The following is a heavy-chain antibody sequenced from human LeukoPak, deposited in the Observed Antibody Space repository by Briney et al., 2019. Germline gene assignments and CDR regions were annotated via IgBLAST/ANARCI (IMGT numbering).Heavy chain of an antibody. D-gene: IGHD6-19*01. J-gene: IGHJ5*02. CDR3: TKWYSSGWYLLGFDP. CDR1: GFTFSNAW. V-gene: IGHV3-15*01. Sequence: PGGSLRLSCAASGFTFSNAWMSWVRQAPGKRLEWVGRINSKTDGGTTDYAAPVKGRFTISRDDSKNTLYLQMNSLKTEDTAVYYCTKWYSSGWYLLGFDPWGQGTLVTVSS. CDR2: INSKTDGGTT.